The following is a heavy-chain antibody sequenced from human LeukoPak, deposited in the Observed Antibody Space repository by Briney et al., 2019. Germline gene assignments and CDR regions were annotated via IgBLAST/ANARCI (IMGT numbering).Heavy chain of an antibody. CDR2: IYYSGST. D-gene: IGHD3-16*01. CDR1: GGSISSSSYY. V-gene: IGHV4-39*01. Sequence: PSETLSLTCTVSGGSISSSSYYWGWIRQPPGKGLEWIGSIYYSGSTYYNPSLKSRVTISVNTSKNQFSLKLSSVTAADTAVFYCARQWGSYYFDYWGQGTLVTVSS. CDR3: ARQWGSYYFDY. J-gene: IGHJ4*02.